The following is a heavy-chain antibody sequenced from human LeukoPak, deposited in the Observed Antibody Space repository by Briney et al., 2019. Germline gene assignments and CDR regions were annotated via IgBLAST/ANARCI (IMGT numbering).Heavy chain of an antibody. D-gene: IGHD3-22*01. J-gene: IGHJ4*02. V-gene: IGHV1-18*01. CDR1: GYTFTSYG. Sequence: VASVKVSCKASGYTFTSYGISWVRQAPGQGLEWMGWISAYNGNTNYAQKLQGRVTMTTDTSTSTAYMELRSLRSDDTAVYYCARDQAYYYDSSGYVFDYWGQGTLVTVSS. CDR2: ISAYNGNT. CDR3: ARDQAYYYDSSGYVFDY.